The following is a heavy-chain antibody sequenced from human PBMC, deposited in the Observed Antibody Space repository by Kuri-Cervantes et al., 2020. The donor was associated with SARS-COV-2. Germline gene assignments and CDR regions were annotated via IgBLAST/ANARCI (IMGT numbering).Heavy chain of an antibody. CDR3: ARSTGIVVVPAAIWDYFDY. V-gene: IGHV4-4*02. CDR1: GGSISSSNW. Sequence: GSLRLSCAVSGGSISSSNWWSWVRQPPGKGLEWIGEIYHSGSTNYNPSLKSRVTISGDKSNNQFSLKLSSVTAADTAVYYCARSTGIVVVPAAIWDYFDYWGQGTLVTVSS. CDR2: IYHSGST. D-gene: IGHD2-2*01. J-gene: IGHJ4*02.